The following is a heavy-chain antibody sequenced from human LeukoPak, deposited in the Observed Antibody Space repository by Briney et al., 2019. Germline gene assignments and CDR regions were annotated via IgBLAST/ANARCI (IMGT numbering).Heavy chain of an antibody. CDR3: AIAPHYDILTGYYKRAYYFDY. V-gene: IGHV1-18*01. D-gene: IGHD3-9*01. J-gene: IGHJ4*02. Sequence: ASVKVSCKASGYTFTSYGISWVRQAPGQGLEWMGWISAYNGNTNYAQKLQGRVTMTTDTSTSTAYMELRSLRPDDTAVYYCAIAPHYDILTGYYKRAYYFDYWGQGTLVTVSS. CDR1: GYTFTSYG. CDR2: ISAYNGNT.